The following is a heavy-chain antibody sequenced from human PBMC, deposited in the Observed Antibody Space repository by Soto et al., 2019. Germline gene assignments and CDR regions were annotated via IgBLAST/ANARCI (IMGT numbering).Heavy chain of an antibody. D-gene: IGHD3-10*01. Sequence: PWGSLRLSCAASGFTFSNAWMSWVRQAPGKGLEWVGRITSKTDCGTTDYAAHVKGRFTISRDDSKNTLYLQMNSLKTEDTAVYYCTGRNALLWFGEGSNTGDPWGQGTLVTVSS. V-gene: IGHV3-15*01. CDR2: ITSKTDCGTT. CDR1: GFTFSNAW. CDR3: TGRNALLWFGEGSNTGDP. J-gene: IGHJ5*02.